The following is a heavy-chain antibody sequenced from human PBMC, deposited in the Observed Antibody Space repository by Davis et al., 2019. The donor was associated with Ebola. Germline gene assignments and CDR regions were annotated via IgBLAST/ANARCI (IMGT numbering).Heavy chain of an antibody. CDR2: ISSNGGST. CDR1: GFAFSNFA. CDR3: TNRKSEY. Sequence: GESLKISCAASGFAFSNFAMHWVRQAPGKGLEYVSAISSNGGSTYYADSVKGRFTISRDDSKNTAYLQMNSLKMDDTAVYYCTNRKSEYWGQGTLVTVSS. V-gene: IGHV3-64*04. J-gene: IGHJ4*02. D-gene: IGHD2-8*01.